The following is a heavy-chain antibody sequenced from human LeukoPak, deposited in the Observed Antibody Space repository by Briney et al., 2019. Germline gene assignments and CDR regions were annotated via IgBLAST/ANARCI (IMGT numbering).Heavy chain of an antibody. D-gene: IGHD5-18*01. CDR3: ARGRRIQLWLQSNWFDP. J-gene: IGHJ5*02. V-gene: IGHV3-21*05. Sequence: PGGSLRLSCAASGFTFSSYSMNWVRQAPGKGLEWVSYISVSSSYIYYADSVKGRFTISRDNAKNSLYLQMNSLRAEDTAVYYCARGRRIQLWLQSNWFDPWGQGTLVTVSS. CDR1: GFTFSSYS. CDR2: ISVSSSYI.